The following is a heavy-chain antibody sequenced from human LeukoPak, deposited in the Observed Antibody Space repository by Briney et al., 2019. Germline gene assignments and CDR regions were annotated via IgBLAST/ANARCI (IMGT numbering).Heavy chain of an antibody. J-gene: IGHJ4*02. D-gene: IGHD1-26*01. CDR1: GGSISNHY. CDR2: IFYSGNT. Sequence: SETLSLTCTVSGGSISNHYWSWIWQPPGKGLVWIGYIFYSGNTHYNPSLKSRVTMSVDTSKNQFSLRLSSVTPADTAVYYCARDRGEGIVGTFDYWGQGTLVTVSS. CDR3: ARDRGEGIVGTFDY. V-gene: IGHV4-59*11.